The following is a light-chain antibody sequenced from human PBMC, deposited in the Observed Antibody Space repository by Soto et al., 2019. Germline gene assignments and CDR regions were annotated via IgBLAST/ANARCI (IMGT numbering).Light chain of an antibody. J-gene: IGKJ5*01. CDR3: QQRSRTLSIT. V-gene: IGKV1-39*01. Sequence: DIQMTQSPSSLSASVGDRVTITCRASESINRHLNWYQQKPGKAPKLLIYAASSLQNWVPSRFSGSGSGTDFTLTIIYLQTEDFANYYCQQRSRTLSITFGQGTRLEIK. CDR2: AAS. CDR1: ESINRH.